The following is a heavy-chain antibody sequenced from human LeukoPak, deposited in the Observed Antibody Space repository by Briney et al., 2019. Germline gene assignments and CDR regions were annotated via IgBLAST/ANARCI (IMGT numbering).Heavy chain of an antibody. J-gene: IGHJ3*02. CDR2: IYHSGST. CDR1: GYSISSGYY. CDR3: ARPPYGEPGAFDI. Sequence: SETLSLTCAVSGYSISSGYYWGWIRQPPGKGLEWIGSIYHSGSTYYNPSLKSRVTISVDTSKNQLSLKLSSVTAADTAVYYCARPPYGEPGAFDIWGQGTMVTVSS. D-gene: IGHD4-17*01. V-gene: IGHV4-38-2*01.